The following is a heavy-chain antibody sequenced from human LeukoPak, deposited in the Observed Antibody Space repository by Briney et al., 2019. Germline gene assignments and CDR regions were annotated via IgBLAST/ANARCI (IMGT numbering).Heavy chain of an antibody. CDR1: GFTFSSYS. V-gene: IGHV3-21*04. CDR2: ISSSSSYI. D-gene: IGHD3-16*01. J-gene: IGHJ4*02. Sequence: GGSLRLSCAASGFTFSSYSMNWVRQAPGKGLEWVSSISSSSSYIYYADSVKGRFTISRDNAKNSLHLQMDSLRAEDTAKYYCARDKGYTYLLDYWGQGTLVTVSS. CDR3: ARDKGYTYLLDY.